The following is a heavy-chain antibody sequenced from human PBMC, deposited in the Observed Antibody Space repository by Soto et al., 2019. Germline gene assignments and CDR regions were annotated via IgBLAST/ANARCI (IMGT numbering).Heavy chain of an antibody. D-gene: IGHD3-22*01. CDR1: GDSVSSNSAA. Sequence: QVQLPQSGPGLVKPSQTLSLTCDISGDSVSSNSAAWNWIRQSPSIGLEWLGRTSYRSKWYNDYAVSVKSRMTINPDTSMNQFSLQLNSVTREDTALYYCTSSDRRGFGFDYWGQGTLVTVSS. CDR2: TSYRSKWYN. CDR3: TSSDRRGFGFDY. V-gene: IGHV6-1*01. J-gene: IGHJ4*02.